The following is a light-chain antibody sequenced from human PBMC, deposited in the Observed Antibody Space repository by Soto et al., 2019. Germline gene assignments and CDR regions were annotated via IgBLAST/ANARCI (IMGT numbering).Light chain of an antibody. CDR3: QSYDSSLSGSRV. CDR2: GNS. J-gene: IGLJ1*01. V-gene: IGLV1-40*01. CDR1: SSNIGAGYD. Sequence: QSVLTQPPSVSGAPGQMVTISFTGSSSNIGAGYDVHWYQQLPGTAPKLLIYGNSNRPSGVPDRFSGSKSGTSASLAITGLQAEDEADYYCQSYDSSLSGSRVFGTGTKLTVL.